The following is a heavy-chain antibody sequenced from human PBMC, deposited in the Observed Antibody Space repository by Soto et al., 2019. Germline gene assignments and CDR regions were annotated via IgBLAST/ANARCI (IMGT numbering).Heavy chain of an antibody. CDR3: AKDRGSYYFDS. Sequence: QVQLVESGGGVVQPGRSLRLSCAASGFTFSSYGMHWVRQAPGKGLEWVALISYDGSNKYYADSVKGRFTISRDNSKNSLYLQMNSLRAEDTAVYYCAKDRGSYYFDSWGQGTLVTVSS. D-gene: IGHD1-26*01. CDR1: GFTFSSYG. V-gene: IGHV3-30*18. CDR2: ISYDGSNK. J-gene: IGHJ4*02.